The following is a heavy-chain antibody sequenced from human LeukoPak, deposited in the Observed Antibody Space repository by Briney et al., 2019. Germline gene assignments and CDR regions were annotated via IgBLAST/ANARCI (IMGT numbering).Heavy chain of an antibody. D-gene: IGHD6-13*01. CDR1: GFTFSSYA. Sequence: GRSLRLSCAASGFTFSSYAMHWVRQAPGKGLEWVAVISYDGSNKYYADSVKGRFTISRDNSKNTLYLQMNSLRAEDTAVYYCARDQKRIAAAGTEYPYFDYWGQGTLVTVSS. V-gene: IGHV3-30*04. J-gene: IGHJ4*02. CDR2: ISYDGSNK. CDR3: ARDQKRIAAAGTEYPYFDY.